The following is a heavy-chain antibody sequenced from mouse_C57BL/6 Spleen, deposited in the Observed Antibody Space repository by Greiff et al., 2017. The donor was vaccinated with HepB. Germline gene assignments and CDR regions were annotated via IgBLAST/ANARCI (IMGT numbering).Heavy chain of an antibody. CDR2: INYDGSST. Sequence: EVQLVESEGGLVQPGRSMKLSCTASGFTFSDYYMAWVRQVPEKGLEWVANINYDGSSTYYLDSLKSRFIISRDNAKNILYLQMSSLKSEDTATYYCARDRNWDGAMDYWGQGTSVTVSS. J-gene: IGHJ4*01. CDR1: GFTFSDYY. D-gene: IGHD4-1*01. CDR3: ARDRNWDGAMDY. V-gene: IGHV5-16*01.